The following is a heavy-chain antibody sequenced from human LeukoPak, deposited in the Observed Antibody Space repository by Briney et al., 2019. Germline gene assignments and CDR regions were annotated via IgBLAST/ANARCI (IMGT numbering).Heavy chain of an antibody. CDR1: GYTFTSYG. CDR3: ARGASSSYYYYYMDV. CDR2: ISAYNGNT. D-gene: IGHD3-16*01. V-gene: IGHV1-18*01. Sequence: ASVKVSCKASGYTFTSYGISWLRQAPGQGLEWMGWISAYNGNTNYAQKLQGRVTMTTDTSTSTAYMELRSLRSDDTAVYYCARGASSSYYYYYMDVWGKGTRVTVSS. J-gene: IGHJ6*03.